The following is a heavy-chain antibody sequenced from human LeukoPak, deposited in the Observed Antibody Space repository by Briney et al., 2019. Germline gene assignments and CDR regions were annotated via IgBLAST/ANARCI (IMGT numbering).Heavy chain of an antibody. CDR1: GFTFSSYG. CDR2: ISYDGSNK. D-gene: IGHD6-13*01. CDR3: AKSSSWSSTFDY. J-gene: IGHJ4*02. Sequence: GGSLRLSCAASGFTFSSYGMHWVRQAPGKGLEWVAVISYDGSNKYYADSVKGRFTISRDNSKNTLYLQMNSLRAEDTAVYYCAKSSSWSSTFDYWGQGTLVTVSS. V-gene: IGHV3-30*18.